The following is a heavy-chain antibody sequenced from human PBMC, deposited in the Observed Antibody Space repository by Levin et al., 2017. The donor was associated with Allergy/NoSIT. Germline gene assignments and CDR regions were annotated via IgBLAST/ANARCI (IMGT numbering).Heavy chain of an antibody. CDR2: INWNGGST. V-gene: IGHV3-20*01. CDR1: GFTFDDYG. Sequence: PGGSLRLSCAASGFTFDDYGMSWVRQAPGKGLEWVSGINWNGGSTGYADSVKGRFTISRDNAKNSLYLQMNSLRAEDTALYHCARGRFSYYYYYGMDVWGQGTTVTVSS. J-gene: IGHJ6*02. D-gene: IGHD3-16*01. CDR3: ARGRFSYYYYYGMDV.